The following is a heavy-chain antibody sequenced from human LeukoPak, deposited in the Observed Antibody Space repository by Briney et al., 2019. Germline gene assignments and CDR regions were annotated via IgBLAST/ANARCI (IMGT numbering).Heavy chain of an antibody. D-gene: IGHD3-10*01. Sequence: SETLSLTCAVYGGSFSGYYWSWIRQPPGKGLGWIGEINHSGSTNYNPSLKSRVTISVDTSKNQFSLKLSSVTAADTAVYYCARVPILRYYGSGSYAPFDYWGQGTLVTVSS. CDR3: ARVPILRYYGSGSYAPFDY. CDR1: GGSFSGYY. CDR2: INHSGST. J-gene: IGHJ4*02. V-gene: IGHV4-34*01.